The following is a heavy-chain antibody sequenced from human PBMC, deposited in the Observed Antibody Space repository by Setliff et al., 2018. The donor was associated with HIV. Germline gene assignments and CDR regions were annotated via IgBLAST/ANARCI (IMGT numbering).Heavy chain of an antibody. D-gene: IGHD3-9*01. Sequence: VSCKGSGYSFSIYSIGWVRQMPGKGLEWMGIIYPGGSDIRYSPSFQGQVTISADKSSSTVYLQWSSLKASDTAMYYCARAPYNPRYYYSFDYWGQGTLVTVSS. CDR1: GYSFSIYS. CDR3: ARAPYNPRYYYSFDY. CDR2: IYPGGSDI. J-gene: IGHJ4*02. V-gene: IGHV5-51*01.